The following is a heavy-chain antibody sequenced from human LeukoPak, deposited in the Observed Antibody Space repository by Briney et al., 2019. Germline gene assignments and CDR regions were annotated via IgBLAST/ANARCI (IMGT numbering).Heavy chain of an antibody. CDR1: GFTFDDYA. CDR3: AKGGNRHNWFDP. J-gene: IGHJ5*02. Sequence: GGSLRLSCAASGFTFDDYAMHWVRQAPGKGLEWVSGISWNSGSIGYADSVKGRFTISRDNAKNSLYLQMNSLRAGDTALYYCAKGGNRHNWFDPWGQGTLVTVSP. CDR2: ISWNSGSI. D-gene: IGHD2/OR15-2a*01. V-gene: IGHV3-9*01.